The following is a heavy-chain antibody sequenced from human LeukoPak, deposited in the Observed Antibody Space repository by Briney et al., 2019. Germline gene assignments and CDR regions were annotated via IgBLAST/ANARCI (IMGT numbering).Heavy chain of an antibody. CDR1: GFTFSSYA. J-gene: IGHJ4*02. CDR2: ISYDGSNK. D-gene: IGHD1-26*01. CDR3: ARVSGGRHPYDY. Sequence: PGRSLRLSCAASGFTFSSYAMHWVRQAPGKGLEWVAVISYDGSNKYYADSVKGRFTISRDNSKNTLYLQMNSLRAEDTAVYYCARVSGGRHPYDYWGQGTLVTVSS. V-gene: IGHV3-30-3*01.